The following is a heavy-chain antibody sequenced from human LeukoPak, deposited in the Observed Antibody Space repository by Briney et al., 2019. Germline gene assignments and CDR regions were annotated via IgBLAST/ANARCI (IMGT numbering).Heavy chain of an antibody. CDR3: AKDFHGDFPYFFDY. J-gene: IGHJ4*02. CDR1: GFTFSNFA. CDR2: ISASGGTT. Sequence: GGSLRLSCAASGFTFSNFAMSWVRQAPGKGLEWVSSISASGGTTYYADSVKGRFTISRDNSKNTFNLQMNSLRAEDTALYYCAKDFHGDFPYFFDYWGQGTLVTVSS. V-gene: IGHV3-23*01.